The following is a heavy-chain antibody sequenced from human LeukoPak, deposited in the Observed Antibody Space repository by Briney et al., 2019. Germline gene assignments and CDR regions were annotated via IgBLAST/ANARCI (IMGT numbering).Heavy chain of an antibody. D-gene: IGHD6-6*01. CDR3: AKDLTVYSSSVTLDY. CDR2: ISYDGSNK. CDR1: GFTFSSYG. V-gene: IGHV3-30*18. J-gene: IGHJ4*02. Sequence: PGGPLRLSCAPSGFTFSSYGMHWVRQAPGKGLEWVAVISYDGSNKYYADSVKGRFTISRDNSKNTLYLQMNSLRAEDTAVYYCAKDLTVYSSSVTLDYWGQGTLVTVSS.